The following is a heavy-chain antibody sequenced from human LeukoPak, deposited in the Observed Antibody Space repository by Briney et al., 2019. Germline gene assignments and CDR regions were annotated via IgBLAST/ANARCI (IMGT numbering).Heavy chain of an antibody. CDR3: AKRGVVIRVILVGFHKEAYYFDS. CDR1: GITLSNYG. V-gene: IGHV3-23*01. Sequence: AGSLRLSCAVSGITLSNYGMSWVRQAPGKGLEWVAGISDRGSRTNYADSVKGRFTISTDHPKNTLYLQMNSLRAEDTAVYFCAKRGVVIRVILVGFHKEAYYFDSWGQGALVTVSS. D-gene: IGHD3-22*01. CDR2: ISDRGSRT. J-gene: IGHJ4*02.